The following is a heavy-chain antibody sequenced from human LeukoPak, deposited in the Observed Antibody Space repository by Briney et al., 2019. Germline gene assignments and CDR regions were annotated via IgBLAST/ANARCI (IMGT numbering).Heavy chain of an antibody. CDR2: IRYDGSNK. V-gene: IGHV3-30*02. CDR1: GFTFSSYG. J-gene: IGHJ6*03. Sequence: PGGSLRLSCAASGFTFSSYGMHWVRQAPGKGLEWVAFIRYDGSNKYYADSVKGRFTISRDNSKNTLYLQTNSLRAEDTAVYYCANVYYDFWSGYPTPKYYYMDVWGKGTTVTVSS. D-gene: IGHD3-3*01. CDR3: ANVYYDFWSGYPTPKYYYMDV.